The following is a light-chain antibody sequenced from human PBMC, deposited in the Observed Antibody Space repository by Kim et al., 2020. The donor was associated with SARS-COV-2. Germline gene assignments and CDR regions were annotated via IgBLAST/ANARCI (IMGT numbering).Light chain of an antibody. CDR1: QDISNS. Sequence: ASEGDRVTITCRASQDISNSLAWYQQKPGKAPERLIYYAFTLQSGVSPRFSGSRAGTDFRLTISSLQSEDFATYYCQQHYIYPLAFGGGAKVDIK. CDR3: QQHYIYPLA. J-gene: IGKJ4*02. V-gene: IGKV1-8*01. CDR2: YAF.